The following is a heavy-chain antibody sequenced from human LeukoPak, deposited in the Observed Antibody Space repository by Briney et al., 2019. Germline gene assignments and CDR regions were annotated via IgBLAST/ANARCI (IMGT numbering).Heavy chain of an antibody. CDR1: GYTLTSYD. V-gene: IGHV1-8*01. Sequence: ASVKVSCKASGYTLTSYDINWVRQATGQGLEWMGWMNPNSGNTGYAQKFQGRVTMTRNTSISTAYMELSSLRSEDTAVYYCARERGDTAMVTGHYYYYYYMDVWGKGTTVTVSS. D-gene: IGHD5-18*01. J-gene: IGHJ6*03. CDR3: ARERGDTAMVTGHYYYYYYMDV. CDR2: MNPNSGNT.